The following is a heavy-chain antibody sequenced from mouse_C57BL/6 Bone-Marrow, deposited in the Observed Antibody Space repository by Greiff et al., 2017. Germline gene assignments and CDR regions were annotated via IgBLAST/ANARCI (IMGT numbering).Heavy chain of an antibody. J-gene: IGHJ1*03. D-gene: IGHD1-1*01. Sequence: EVMLVESGPVLVKPGASVKMSCKASGYTFTDYYMNWVKQSHGKSLEWIGVINPYNGGTSYNQKFKGKATLTVDKSSSTAYMELNSLTSEDSAVYYCARPFTTVVEWYFDVWGTGTTVTVSS. CDR1: GYTFTDYY. CDR3: ARPFTTVVEWYFDV. V-gene: IGHV1-19*01. CDR2: INPYNGGT.